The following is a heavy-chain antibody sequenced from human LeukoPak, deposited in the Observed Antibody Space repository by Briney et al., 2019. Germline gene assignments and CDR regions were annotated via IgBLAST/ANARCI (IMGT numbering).Heavy chain of an antibody. CDR1: GFTFSSYA. CDR2: ITSNGGST. D-gene: IGHD2-2*01. Sequence: GGSLRLSCSASGFTFSSYAMHWVRQAPGKGLEYVSAITSNGGSTSYADSVKGRFTISRDDSKNTLYLQMSSLRAEDTAVYYCVKDTNSGYYYYGMDVWGQGTTVTVSS. V-gene: IGHV3-64D*09. CDR3: VKDTNSGYYYYGMDV. J-gene: IGHJ6*02.